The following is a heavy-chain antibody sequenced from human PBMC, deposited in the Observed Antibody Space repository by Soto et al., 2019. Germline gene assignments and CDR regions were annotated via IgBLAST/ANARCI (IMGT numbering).Heavy chain of an antibody. CDR3: ARVDYGDYGLYFDL. CDR2: IYSGGST. Sequence: EVQLVESGGGLIQPGGSLRLSCAASGFTVTNKYMTWVRQAPGKGLEWVSVIYSGGSTSYADSVKGRFTISRDNSKNILYLQMNSLRAEDTVAYYCARVDYGDYGLYFDLWGRGTLVIVSS. CDR1: GFTVTNKY. J-gene: IGHJ2*01. D-gene: IGHD4-17*01. V-gene: IGHV3-53*01.